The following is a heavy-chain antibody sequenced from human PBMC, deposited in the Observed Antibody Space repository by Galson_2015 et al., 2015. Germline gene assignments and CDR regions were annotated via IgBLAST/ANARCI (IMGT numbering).Heavy chain of an antibody. D-gene: IGHD2-8*02. CDR1: GGTFSSYA. CDR2: IVPIFGTA. CDR3: ASGPKRYCTGGVCYWNDY. V-gene: IGHV1-69*06. J-gene: IGHJ4*02. Sequence: SVKVSCKASGGTFSSYAISWVRQAPGQGLEWMGGIVPIFGTANYAQKFQGRVTITADKSTSTAYMELSSLRSEDTAVYYCASGPKRYCTGGVCYWNDYWGQGTLVTVSS.